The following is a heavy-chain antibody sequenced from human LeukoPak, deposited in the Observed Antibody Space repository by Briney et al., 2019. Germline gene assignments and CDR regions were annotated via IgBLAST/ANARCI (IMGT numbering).Heavy chain of an antibody. V-gene: IGHV4-59*01. CDR2: IYYSGST. Sequence: SETLSLTCTVSGGSISSYYWSWIRQPPGKGLEWIGYIYYSGSTNYNPSLKSRVTISVDTSKNQFSLKLSSVTAADTAVYYCARVCGNSYGYGCPTGAFDILGQGTKVTGSS. CDR3: ARVCGNSYGYGCPTGAFDI. CDR1: GGSISSYY. D-gene: IGHD5-18*01. J-gene: IGHJ3*02.